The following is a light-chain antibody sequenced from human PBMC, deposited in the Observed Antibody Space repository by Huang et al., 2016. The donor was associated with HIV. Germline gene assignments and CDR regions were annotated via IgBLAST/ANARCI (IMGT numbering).Light chain of an antibody. Sequence: EILLTQSPATLSVSPGERVTLSCRASQNISNNLAWYQQKPGQAPRLLIYGASTRATAIPARFSGSASGTEFTLTISSLQSEDFAVYYCQQYHNWPPYTFGQGTKLEI. V-gene: IGKV3-15*01. CDR1: QNISNN. CDR3: QQYHNWPPYT. J-gene: IGKJ2*01. CDR2: GAS.